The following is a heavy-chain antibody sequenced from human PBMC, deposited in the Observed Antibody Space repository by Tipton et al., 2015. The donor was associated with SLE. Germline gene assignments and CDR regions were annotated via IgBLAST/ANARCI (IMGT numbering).Heavy chain of an antibody. CDR2: IGPEDGET. J-gene: IGHJ6*03. CDR1: GYTFTDYY. CDR3: ATQSGGNYTYSHMDV. D-gene: IGHD6-25*01. V-gene: IGHV1-69-2*01. Sequence: VQLVQSGAEVKSPGATVKISCKVSGYTFTDYYIHWVLQAPGKGLEWLGLIGPEDGETVYAEDRVTITADTSEDAAYLELSRLRYEDTAVYYCATQSGGNYTYSHMDVWGKGTTVTVSS.